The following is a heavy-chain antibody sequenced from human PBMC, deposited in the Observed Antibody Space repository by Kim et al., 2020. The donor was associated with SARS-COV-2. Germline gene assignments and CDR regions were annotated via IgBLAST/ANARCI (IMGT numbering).Heavy chain of an antibody. J-gene: IGHJ6*02. CDR2: IYSGGST. CDR3: AREPTYYDSSGYYRYYYYYYGMDV. D-gene: IGHD3-22*01. V-gene: IGHV3-66*01. Sequence: GGSLRLSCAASGFTVSSNYMSWVRQAPGKGLEWVSVIYSGGSTYYADSVKGRFTISRDNSKNTLYLQMNSLRAEDTAVYYCAREPTYYDSSGYYRYYYYYYGMDVWGQGTTVTVSS. CDR1: GFTVSSNY.